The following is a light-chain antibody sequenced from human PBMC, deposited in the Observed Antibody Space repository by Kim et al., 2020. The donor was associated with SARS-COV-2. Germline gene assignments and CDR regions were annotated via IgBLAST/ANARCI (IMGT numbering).Light chain of an antibody. Sequence: EIVMTQSPATLSVSPGERATLSCRASQSVNSNLAWYQQKPGQVPRILIYGASTRATGLPARFSGSGSGTEFTLTINSLQSEDFAVYYCQQYNNWPYTFGQGTKLEI. CDR3: QQYNNWPYT. V-gene: IGKV3-15*01. J-gene: IGKJ2*01. CDR1: QSVNSN. CDR2: GAS.